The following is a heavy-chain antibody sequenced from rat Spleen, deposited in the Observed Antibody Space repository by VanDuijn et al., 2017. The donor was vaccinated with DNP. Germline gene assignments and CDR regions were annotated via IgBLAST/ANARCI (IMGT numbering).Heavy chain of an antibody. J-gene: IGHJ1*01. D-gene: IGHD1-3*01. CDR1: GFTFDYYG. CDR3: ARHGRVTTVATYWYFDF. Sequence: EVQLVESGGDSVQPGRSLKLSCVASGFTFDYYGMHWIRQAPTKGLEWVASISPSGGSTYYRDSVKGRFTISRDNAKNTLYLQMDSLRSEDTATYFCARHGRVTTVATYWYFDFWGPGTMVTVSS. V-gene: IGHV5-19*01. CDR2: ISPSGGST.